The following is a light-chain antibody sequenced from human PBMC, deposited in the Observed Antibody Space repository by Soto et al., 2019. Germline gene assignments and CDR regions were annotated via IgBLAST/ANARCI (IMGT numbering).Light chain of an antibody. J-gene: IGKJ5*01. Sequence: EIVMTQSPATLSVSPGERATLSCRASQSVRSNLGWYQQRPGQAPRLLIYGASTRASGIPARFSGSGSGTEFTLTISSLQSEDSAVYFCQQYNNWPPITFGQGTRLEIK. CDR1: QSVRSN. CDR3: QQYNNWPPIT. V-gene: IGKV3-15*01. CDR2: GAS.